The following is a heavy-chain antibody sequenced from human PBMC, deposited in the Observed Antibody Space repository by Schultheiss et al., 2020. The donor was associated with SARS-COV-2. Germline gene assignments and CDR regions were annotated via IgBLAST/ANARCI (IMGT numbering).Heavy chain of an antibody. CDR3: ARGYDFWSGYYVAYYFDY. CDR1: GHTFTGYY. CDR2: INPNSGGT. J-gene: IGHJ4*02. Sequence: GESLKISCKASGHTFTGYYMHWVRQAPGQGLEWMGWINPNSGGTNYAQKFQGRVTMTRDTSISTAYMELSRLRSDDTAVYYCARGYDFWSGYYVAYYFDYWGQGALVTVA. D-gene: IGHD3-3*01. V-gene: IGHV1-2*02.